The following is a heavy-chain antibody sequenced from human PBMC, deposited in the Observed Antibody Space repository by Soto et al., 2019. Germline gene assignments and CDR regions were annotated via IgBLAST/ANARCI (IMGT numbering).Heavy chain of an antibody. Sequence: PGGSRRLSCAASGFTFRSYSRNWDRQAPGKAMECVSSISSSSSYIYYTDSVYGRFTISRDNAKNSLYLQMNSLRAEDTAVYYCARALAVAGKGESGYSRQGTLVTVSS. D-gene: IGHD6-19*01. CDR3: ARALAVAGKGESGY. CDR2: ISSSSSYI. CDR1: GFTFRSYS. V-gene: IGHV3-21*01. J-gene: IGHJ4*02.